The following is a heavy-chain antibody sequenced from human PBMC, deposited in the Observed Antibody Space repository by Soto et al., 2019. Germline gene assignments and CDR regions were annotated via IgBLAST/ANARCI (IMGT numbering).Heavy chain of an antibody. CDR2: IHHNSGGT. Sequence: GASVKVSCKASGYTFTGYYMHWVRQAPGQGLEWMGWIHHNSGGTNYAQKFQGRVTMTRDTSISAAYMELSRLSSDDTAVYYCARWFWNYAYFDPWGQGTLVTVSS. D-gene: IGHD1-7*01. CDR1: GYTFTGYY. J-gene: IGHJ5*02. V-gene: IGHV1-2*02. CDR3: ARWFWNYAYFDP.